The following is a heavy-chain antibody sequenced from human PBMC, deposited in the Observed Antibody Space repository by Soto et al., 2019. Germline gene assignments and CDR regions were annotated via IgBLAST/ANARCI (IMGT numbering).Heavy chain of an antibody. Sequence: PSETLSLTCTVSGGSISSYYWSWVRQPPGKGLEWIGYIFYSGSSNYNPSLKSPVTISVDASKNQFSLKLSSVTAADTAVYYCVRTGLGWFDPWGQGTLVTVS. CDR3: VRTGLGWFDP. D-gene: IGHD7-27*01. CDR2: IFYSGSS. V-gene: IGHV4-59*01. CDR1: GGSISSYY. J-gene: IGHJ5*02.